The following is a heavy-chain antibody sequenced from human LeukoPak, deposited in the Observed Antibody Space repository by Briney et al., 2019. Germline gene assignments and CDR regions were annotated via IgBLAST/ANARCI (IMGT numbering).Heavy chain of an antibody. J-gene: IGHJ6*02. CDR1: GFTFSSYG. D-gene: IGHD3-3*01. V-gene: IGHV3-33*01. CDR2: IWYDGSNK. Sequence: PGGSLRLSCAASGFTFSSYGMHWVRQAPGKGLEWVAVIWYDGSNKYYADSVKGRFTISRDNSKNTLYLQMNSLRAEDTAVYYCAREDGRRPTQIYYDFWSGYYKHYYYGMDVWGQGTTVTVSS. CDR3: AREDGRRPTQIYYDFWSGYYKHYYYGMDV.